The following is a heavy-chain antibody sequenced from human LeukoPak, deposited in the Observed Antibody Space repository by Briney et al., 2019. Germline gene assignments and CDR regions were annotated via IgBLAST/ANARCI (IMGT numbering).Heavy chain of an antibody. D-gene: IGHD1-14*01. Sequence: PSETLSLTCTVSGGSMSSYYWSWIRQPPGKGLEWIAYIYYSGATNYSPSLKSRVTISVDRSKNQFSLKLNSVTAADTAVYYCARHGTISSESYFDYWGQGALVTVSS. V-gene: IGHV4-59*08. CDR1: GGSMSSYY. CDR2: IYYSGAT. J-gene: IGHJ4*02. CDR3: ARHGTISSESYFDY.